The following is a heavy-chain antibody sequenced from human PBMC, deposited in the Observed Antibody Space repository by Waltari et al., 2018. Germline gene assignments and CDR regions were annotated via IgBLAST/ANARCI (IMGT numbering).Heavy chain of an antibody. CDR3: ARDRAGTTWWFDP. V-gene: IGHV1-2*02. Sequence: QVQLVQSGAAVKKPGASVKVSCKASGSTFTVYYIYLVRQAPGQGLEWMGWINPNSGGTNYAQKFQGRVTMTRDTSISTAYMELSRLRSDDTAVYYCARDRAGTTWWFDPWGQGTLVTVSS. CDR2: INPNSGGT. D-gene: IGHD1-7*01. CDR1: GSTFTVYY. J-gene: IGHJ5*02.